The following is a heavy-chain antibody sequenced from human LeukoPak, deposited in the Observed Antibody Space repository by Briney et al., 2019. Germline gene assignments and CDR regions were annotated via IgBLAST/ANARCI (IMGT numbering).Heavy chain of an antibody. CDR1: GYSISTGDY. V-gene: IGHV4-38-2*01. Sequence: SETLSLTCAVSGYSISTGDYWGWIRQPPGKGLEWIGSMYHSGSSYYNPSLKSRVPISVDTSKNQFSLKLTSVTAADTAVYYCARRGNYHFDYWGQGNLVTVSS. CDR3: ARRGNYHFDY. D-gene: IGHD3-22*01. CDR2: MYHSGSS. J-gene: IGHJ4*02.